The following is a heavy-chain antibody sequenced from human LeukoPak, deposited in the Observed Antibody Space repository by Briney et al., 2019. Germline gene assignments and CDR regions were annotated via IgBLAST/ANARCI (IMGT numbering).Heavy chain of an antibody. D-gene: IGHD4-17*01. CDR2: IYTSGST. J-gene: IGHJ6*02. CDR1: GGSISSYY. Sequence: PSETLSLTCTVPGGSISSYYWSWIRQPAGKGLEWIGRIYTSGSTNYNPSLKSRVTMSVDTSKNQFSLKLSSVTAADTAVYYCARGATVTPSYYYYGMDVWGQGTTVTVSS. CDR3: ARGATVTPSYYYYGMDV. V-gene: IGHV4-4*07.